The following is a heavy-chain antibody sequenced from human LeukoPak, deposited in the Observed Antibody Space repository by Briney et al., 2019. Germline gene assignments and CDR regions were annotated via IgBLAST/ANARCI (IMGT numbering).Heavy chain of an antibody. V-gene: IGHV3-23*01. Sequence: PGGSLRLSCAASGFNFRGYAMSWVRLAPGKGLEWVSAISGSGARAHYGESVRGRFTISRDNSQNTLHLQMNSLRADDTAVYYCAKQVVMGETNSYYYGMDVWGQGTTVTLSS. CDR3: AKQVVMGETNSYYYGMDV. CDR2: ISGSGARA. CDR1: GFNFRGYA. D-gene: IGHD2-21*01. J-gene: IGHJ6*02.